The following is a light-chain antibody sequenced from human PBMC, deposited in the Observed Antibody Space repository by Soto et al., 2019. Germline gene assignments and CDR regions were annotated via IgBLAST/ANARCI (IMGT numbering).Light chain of an antibody. Sequence: IVMMQSPATLSVSPGERVILSCRASQSVTTNVAWYQQKPGQAPRLLLYGTSARATGIPARFSGSGSGTEFSPTISSLQSQDFSVYYCQQYNNWPPITFGQGTRLEIK. CDR3: QQYNNWPPIT. CDR2: GTS. CDR1: QSVTTN. J-gene: IGKJ5*01. V-gene: IGKV3-15*01.